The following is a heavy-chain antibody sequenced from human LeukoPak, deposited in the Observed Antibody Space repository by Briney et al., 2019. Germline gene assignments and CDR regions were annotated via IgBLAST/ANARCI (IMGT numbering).Heavy chain of an antibody. CDR3: ARVGRLIAYFDY. D-gene: IGHD6-25*01. J-gene: IGHJ4*02. Sequence: SVKVSCKASGGTFSSYAISWVRQAPGQGLEWMGGIIPIFGTANYAQKFQGRVTITADESTSTAYMELSSLRSEDTAVYYCARVGRLIAYFDYWGQGTLVTVSS. V-gene: IGHV1-69*13. CDR1: GGTFSSYA. CDR2: IIPIFGTA.